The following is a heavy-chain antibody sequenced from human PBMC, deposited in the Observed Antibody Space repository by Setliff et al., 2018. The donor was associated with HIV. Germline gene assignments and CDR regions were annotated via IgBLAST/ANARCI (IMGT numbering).Heavy chain of an antibody. J-gene: IGHJ6*03. D-gene: IGHD3-10*01. Sequence: SVKVSCKTSGDTLSSYAITWVRQAPGQGLEWMGRIIPIFGTADYAQKFQGRVTLTADESTSIAYMELTSLRFEDTAVYYCARGTDGDYYYYMVVWGKGTTVTVSS. CDR3: ARGTDGDYYYYMVV. CDR2: IIPIFGTA. V-gene: IGHV1-69*13. CDR1: GDTLSSYA.